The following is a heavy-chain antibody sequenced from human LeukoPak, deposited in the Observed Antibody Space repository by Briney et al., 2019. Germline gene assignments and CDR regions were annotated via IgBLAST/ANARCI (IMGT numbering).Heavy chain of an antibody. V-gene: IGHV4-38-2*02. J-gene: IGHJ4*02. D-gene: IGHD2-2*01. CDR2: IYHSGTT. CDR3: ARGSYMPDY. CDR1: GYSLSSGYF. Sequence: SETLSPTCTVSGYSLSSGYFWGWIRQPPGKGLEWIGSIYHSGTTYYNPSLKSRVTISVDTSKHQFSLKLTSVTAADTAVYYCARGSYMPDYWGQGTLLTVSS.